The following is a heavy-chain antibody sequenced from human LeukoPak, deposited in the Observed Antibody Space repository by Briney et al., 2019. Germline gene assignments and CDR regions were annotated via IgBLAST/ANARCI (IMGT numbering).Heavy chain of an antibody. CDR3: AKGYSGYDLDY. V-gene: IGHV3-30*18. D-gene: IGHD5-12*01. Sequence: GRSLRLSCAASGFTFSSYGMHWVRQAPGKGLEWVAVISYDGSNKYYADSVKGRFTISRDNSKNTLYLQMNSLRAEDTAVYYCAKGYSGYDLDYWGQGTLVTVSS. CDR1: GFTFSSYG. J-gene: IGHJ4*02. CDR2: ISYDGSNK.